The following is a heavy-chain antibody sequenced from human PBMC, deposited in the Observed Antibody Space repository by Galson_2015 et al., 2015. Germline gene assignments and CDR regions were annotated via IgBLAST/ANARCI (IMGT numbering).Heavy chain of an antibody. CDR1: GGSISSGGYY. V-gene: IGHV4-31*03. D-gene: IGHD1/OR15-1a*01. Sequence: TLSLTCTVSGGSISSGGYYWSWIRQHPGKGLEWIGYIYYSGSTYYNPSLKSRVTISVDTSKNQVSLKLRSVTAADTAVYYCARFGRQSVGTSYYYYMDVWGKGATVTVSS. CDR2: IYYSGST. CDR3: ARFGRQSVGTSYYYYMDV. J-gene: IGHJ6*03.